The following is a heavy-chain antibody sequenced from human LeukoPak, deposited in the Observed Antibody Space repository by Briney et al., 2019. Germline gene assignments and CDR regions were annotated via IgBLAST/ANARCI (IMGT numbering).Heavy chain of an antibody. CDR1: GFTFSSYA. CDR2: ISGGGTT. Sequence: PGGSLRLSCAASGFTFSSYAMSWVRQAPGKGLEWVSTISGGGTTYYADSVKGRFTISRGNSKNTLYLQMNSLRAEDTAVYYCAKVPMGYDFGRSYMDVWGKGTTVTVSS. CDR3: AKVPMGYDFGRSYMDV. J-gene: IGHJ6*03. V-gene: IGHV3-23*01. D-gene: IGHD3-3*01.